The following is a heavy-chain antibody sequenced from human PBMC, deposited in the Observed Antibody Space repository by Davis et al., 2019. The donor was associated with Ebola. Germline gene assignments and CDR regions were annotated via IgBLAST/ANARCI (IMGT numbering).Heavy chain of an antibody. Sequence: GESLKISCAASGFNVSSNYMNWIRQAPGKGLEWVAVIYSRGTTYYADSVKGRFTISRDNSKNTVDLQMNSLRAEDTAVYYCAREGKYRDESRTFDYWGQGTLVTVSS. CDR2: IYSRGTT. CDR3: AREGKYRDESRTFDY. CDR1: GFNVSSNY. V-gene: IGHV3-53*01. D-gene: IGHD2-2*01. J-gene: IGHJ4*02.